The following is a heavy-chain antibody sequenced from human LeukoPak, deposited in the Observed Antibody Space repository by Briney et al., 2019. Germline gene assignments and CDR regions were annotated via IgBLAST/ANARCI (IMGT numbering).Heavy chain of an antibody. D-gene: IGHD3-22*01. Sequence: GESLKISCKGSGYSFTSYWIGWVRQMPGKGLEWMGIIYPGDSDTRYSPSFQGQVTISADKSISTAYLQWSSLKASDTAMYYCARTETWYYDSSGYYFDYRGQGTLVTVSS. CDR3: ARTETWYYDSSGYYFDY. V-gene: IGHV5-51*01. CDR1: GYSFTSYW. CDR2: IYPGDSDT. J-gene: IGHJ4*02.